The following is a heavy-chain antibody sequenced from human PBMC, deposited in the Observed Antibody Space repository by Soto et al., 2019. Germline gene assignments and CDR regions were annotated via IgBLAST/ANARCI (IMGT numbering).Heavy chain of an antibody. CDR1: GFTFSSYA. V-gene: IGHV3-23*01. Sequence: PGGPLRLSCSASGFTFSSYAMSWVRQAPGKGLGWVSAISGSGGSTYYADSVKGRFTISRDNSKNTLYLQMNSLRAEDTAVYYCAKVKMYSSSPYYYGMDVWGQGTTVPVSS. CDR2: ISGSGGST. J-gene: IGHJ6*02. D-gene: IGHD6-6*01. CDR3: AKVKMYSSSPYYYGMDV.